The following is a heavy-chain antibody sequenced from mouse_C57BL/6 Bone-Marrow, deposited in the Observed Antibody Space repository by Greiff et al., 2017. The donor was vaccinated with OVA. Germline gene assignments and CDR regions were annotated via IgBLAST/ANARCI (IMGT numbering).Heavy chain of an antibody. D-gene: IGHD2-5*01. CDR1: GYAFSSSW. CDR2: IYPGDGDT. J-gene: IGHJ3*01. Sequence: VQLQQSGPELVKPGASVKISCKASGYAFSSSWMNWVKQRPGKGLEWIGRIYPGDGDTNYNGKLKGKATLTAGKSSSTAYMQLSSLASEDAAFYFCAKSGSNYGFAYWGQGTLVTVSA. V-gene: IGHV1-82*01. CDR3: AKSGSNYGFAY.